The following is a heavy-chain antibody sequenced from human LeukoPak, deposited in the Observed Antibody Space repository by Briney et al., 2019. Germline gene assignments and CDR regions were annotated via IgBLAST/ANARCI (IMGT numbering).Heavy chain of an antibody. CDR2: INHSGST. CDR3: ARVGRGYCSGGSCYHSGAFDI. CDR1: GGSFSGYY. Sequence: PSETLSLTCAVYGGSFSGYYWSWIRQPPGKGLEWIGEINHSGSTNYNPSLKSRVTVSVDTSKNQFSLKLSSVTAADTAVYYCARVGRGYCSGGSCYHSGAFDIWGQGTMVTVSS. V-gene: IGHV4-34*01. D-gene: IGHD2-15*01. J-gene: IGHJ3*02.